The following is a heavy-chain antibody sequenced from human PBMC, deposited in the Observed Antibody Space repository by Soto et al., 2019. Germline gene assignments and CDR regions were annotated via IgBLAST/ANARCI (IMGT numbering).Heavy chain of an antibody. CDR3: ARGGSSSWAYDSYCLDV. CDR1: GGTFSSYA. D-gene: IGHD6-13*01. V-gene: IGHV1-69*01. CDR2: IIPIFGTA. Sequence: QVQLVQSGAEVKKPGSSVKVSCKASGGTFSSYAISWVRQAPGQGLEWMGGIIPIFGTANYAQKVQGRVTITADESTSTAYMALSSLRSEDMAVYYCARGGSSSWAYDSYCLDVWGQGTTVTVSS. J-gene: IGHJ6*02.